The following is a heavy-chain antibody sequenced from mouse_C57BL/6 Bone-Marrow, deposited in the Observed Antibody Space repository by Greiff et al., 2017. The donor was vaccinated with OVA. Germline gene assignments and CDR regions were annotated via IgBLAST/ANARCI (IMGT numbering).Heavy chain of an antibody. J-gene: IGHJ2*01. CDR1: GFTFSSYA. CDR2: ISDGGSYT. CDR3: ASGIYYDYSYYFDD. Sequence: VHLVESGGGLVKPGGSLKLSCAASGFTFSSYAMSWVRQTPEKRLEWVATISDGGSYTYYPDNVKGRFTISRDNAKNNLYLQMSHLKSEDTAMYYCASGIYYDYSYYFDDWGQGTTLTVSS. D-gene: IGHD2-4*01. V-gene: IGHV5-4*01.